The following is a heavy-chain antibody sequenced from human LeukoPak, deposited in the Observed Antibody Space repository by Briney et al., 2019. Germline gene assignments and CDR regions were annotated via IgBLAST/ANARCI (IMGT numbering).Heavy chain of an antibody. J-gene: IGHJ4*02. D-gene: IGHD1-26*01. CDR1: GFIFSNYH. CDR3: AKDYGSGSYYDY. CDR2: LSGGGERT. Sequence: GGSLRLSCAASGFIFSNYHMAWVRQAPGKGLEWVSSLSGGGERTYYADSVKGRFTISRDNSKNTLYLQMNSLRAEDTAVYYCAKDYGSGSYYDYWGQGTLVTVSS. V-gene: IGHV3-23*01.